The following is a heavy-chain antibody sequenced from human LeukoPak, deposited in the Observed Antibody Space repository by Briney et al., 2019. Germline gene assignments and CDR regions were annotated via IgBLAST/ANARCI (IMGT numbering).Heavy chain of an antibody. Sequence: SETLSLACTVSGGSISSSSYYWGWIRQPPGKGLEWIGSIYYSGSTYYNPSLKSRVTISVDTSKNQFSLKLSSVTAADTAVYYCARHSEPNTDYGGPYDAFDIWGQGTMVTVSS. J-gene: IGHJ3*02. V-gene: IGHV4-39*01. CDR3: ARHSEPNTDYGGPYDAFDI. CDR2: IYYSGST. D-gene: IGHD4-17*01. CDR1: GGSISSSSYY.